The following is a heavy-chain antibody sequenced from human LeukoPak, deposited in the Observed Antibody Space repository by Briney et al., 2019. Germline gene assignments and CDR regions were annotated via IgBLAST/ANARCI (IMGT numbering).Heavy chain of an antibody. CDR2: IYSGGST. CDR1: GFTVSSNY. J-gene: IGHJ3*02. Sequence: GGSLRLSCAASGFTVSSNYMSWVRQAPGKGLEWVSVIYSGGSTYYADSVKGRFTISRDNSKNTLYLQMNSLRAEDTAVYYCARDSSHSSGWYPPLAFDIWGQGTMVTVSS. D-gene: IGHD6-19*01. V-gene: IGHV3-66*01. CDR3: ARDSSHSSGWYPPLAFDI.